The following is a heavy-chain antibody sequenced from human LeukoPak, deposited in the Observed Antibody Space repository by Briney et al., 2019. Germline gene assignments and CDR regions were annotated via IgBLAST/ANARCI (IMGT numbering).Heavy chain of an antibody. D-gene: IGHD6-13*01. CDR1: GGSISNYY. CDR2: IYYTGST. J-gene: IGHJ4*02. Sequence: SETLSLTCTVSGGSISNYYWNWIRQPPGKVLEWIGYIYYTGSTNYNPSLKSRVTMSVDTSKNQFSLSLKSVTPEDTAVYYCARNLIPEQLVLNFWGQGTLVTVSS. V-gene: IGHV4-59*01. CDR3: ARNLIPEQLVLNF.